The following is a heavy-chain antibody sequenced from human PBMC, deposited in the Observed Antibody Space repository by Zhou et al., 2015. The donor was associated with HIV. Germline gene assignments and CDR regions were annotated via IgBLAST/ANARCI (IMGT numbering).Heavy chain of an antibody. Sequence: QVQLVQSGAEVKKPGSSVKVSCKTSGGTFSNYAISWVRQAPGQGLEWMGGIIPIFGTPNYAQKFQGRVTITADESTNTAYMDLSSLRSKDTAVYYCARSLGGYDGYWYFDLWGRGTLVTVSS. CDR2: IIPIFGTP. J-gene: IGHJ2*01. D-gene: IGHD5-12*01. V-gene: IGHV1-69*12. CDR3: ARSLGGYDGYWYFDL. CDR1: GGTFSNYA.